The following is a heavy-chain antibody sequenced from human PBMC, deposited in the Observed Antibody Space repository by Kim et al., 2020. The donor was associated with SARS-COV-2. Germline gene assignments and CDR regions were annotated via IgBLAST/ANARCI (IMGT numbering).Heavy chain of an antibody. CDR2: T. CDR3: ARGGAVRPVDY. J-gene: IGHJ4*02. V-gene: IGHV4-59*09. Sequence: TDDTPTRQSRVTIAVHTSKNQYSLKVSSVTAADSAVYYCARGGAVRPVDYWGQGTLVTVSS. D-gene: IGHD1-1*01.